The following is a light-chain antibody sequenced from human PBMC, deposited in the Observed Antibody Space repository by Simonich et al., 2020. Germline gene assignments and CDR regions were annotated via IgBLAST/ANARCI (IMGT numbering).Light chain of an antibody. Sequence: DVVMTQSPLSLPVTLGQPASIYCRSSQSLVNSDGNTYLNLFQQRPGQSPRRLIYKVSNRDSGVPDRFSCSGSGTDFTLKISRVEAEDVGVYYCMQGTHWPPYTFGQGTKLEIK. V-gene: IGKV2-30*01. CDR3: MQGTHWPPYT. J-gene: IGKJ2*01. CDR1: QSLVNSDGNTY. CDR2: KVS.